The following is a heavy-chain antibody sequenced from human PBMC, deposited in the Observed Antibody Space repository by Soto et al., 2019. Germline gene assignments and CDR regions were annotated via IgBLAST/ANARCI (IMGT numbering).Heavy chain of an antibody. J-gene: IGHJ4*02. V-gene: IGHV3-23*01. Sequence: GGSLRLSCAASGFTFSSYAMTWVRQAPGKGLEWVSTISAAGGGTYYADSVQGRFTISRDNSKNTLFLQMNSLRAEETALYYWAKRAERTTGTTHGFDYWGPGTLVTVSS. CDR3: AKRAERTTGTTHGFDY. D-gene: IGHD1-1*01. CDR2: ISAAGGGT. CDR1: GFTFSSYA.